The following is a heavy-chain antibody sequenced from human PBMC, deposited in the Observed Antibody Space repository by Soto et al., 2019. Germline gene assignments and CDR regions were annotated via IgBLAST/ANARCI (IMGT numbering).Heavy chain of an antibody. CDR3: ASLPGYCSSTSCYRDAFDI. D-gene: IGHD2-2*03. V-gene: IGHV1-69*13. CDR1: GGTFSSYA. J-gene: IGHJ3*02. Sequence: SVKVSCKASGGTFSSYAISWVRQAPGQGLEWMGGIIPIFGTSNYAQKFQGRVTITADESTSTAYMELSSLRSEDTAVYYCASLPGYCSSTSCYRDAFDIWGKGTMVTVSS. CDR2: IIPIFGTS.